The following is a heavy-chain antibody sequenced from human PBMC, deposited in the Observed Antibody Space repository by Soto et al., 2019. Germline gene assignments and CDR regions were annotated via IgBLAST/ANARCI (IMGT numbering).Heavy chain of an antibody. J-gene: IGHJ4*02. CDR3: ARIEASGIVHDFDF. D-gene: IGHD6-13*01. Sequence: QVQLVQSEGEVKKPGASVKISCRASGYTFTSYAINWVRQAPGQGLEWMGWISAHSGNTNYAQKVLGRGTMTTDTSTSTAYMELRSLRSYDTAVYYCARIEASGIVHDFDFWGQGTLVTVSS. V-gene: IGHV1-18*01. CDR2: ISAHSGNT. CDR1: GYTFTSYA.